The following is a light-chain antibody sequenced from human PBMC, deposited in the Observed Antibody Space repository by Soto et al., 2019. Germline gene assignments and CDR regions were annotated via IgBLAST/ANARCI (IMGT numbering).Light chain of an antibody. V-gene: IGKV3D-20*02. CDR1: QSLRSSY. CDR2: GAS. Sequence: EVVLTQSPNTLSLSPGERATLSCWASQSLRSSYLAWYQRKPGQAPRLLMFGASRRATGIPDRFNGSGSGTDFILTISRLEPEDFAVYYCQQRSNWPPSLTFGGGTTVEIK. J-gene: IGKJ4*01. CDR3: QQRSNWPPSLT.